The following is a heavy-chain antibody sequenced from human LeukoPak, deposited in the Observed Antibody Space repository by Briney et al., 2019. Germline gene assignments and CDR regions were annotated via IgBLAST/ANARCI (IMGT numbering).Heavy chain of an antibody. CDR3: ARVEYDILTGYLPPYYFDY. CDR1: GFTFSSYW. V-gene: IGHV3-7*03. D-gene: IGHD3-9*01. Sequence: GGSLRLSCAASGFTFSSYWMSWVRQAPGKGLEWVANIKQDGSEKYYVDSVKGRFTISRDNAKNSLYLQMNSLRAEDTAVYYCARVEYDILTGYLPPYYFDYWGQGTLVTVSS. CDR2: IKQDGSEK. J-gene: IGHJ4*02.